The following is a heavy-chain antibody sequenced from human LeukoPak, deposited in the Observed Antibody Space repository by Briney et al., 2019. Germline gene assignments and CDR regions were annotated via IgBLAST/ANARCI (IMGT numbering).Heavy chain of an antibody. CDR1: GFTFSSYS. CDR2: ISSSSSYI. CDR3: ARGPEWVSGAFDI. D-gene: IGHD2-8*01. V-gene: IGHV3-21*01. J-gene: IGHJ3*02. Sequence: GGSLRLSCAASGFTFSSYSMNWVRQAPGNGLERVSSISSSSSYIYYADSVKGRFTISRDNAKNSLYLQMNSLRAEDTAVYYCARGPEWVSGAFDIWGQGTMVTVSS.